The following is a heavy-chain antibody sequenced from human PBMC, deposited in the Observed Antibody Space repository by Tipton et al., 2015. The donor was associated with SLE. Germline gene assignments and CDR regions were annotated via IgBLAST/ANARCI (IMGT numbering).Heavy chain of an antibody. J-gene: IGHJ4*02. V-gene: IGHV3-23*01. Sequence: SLRLSCAASGFTFSSYAMNWVRQAPGKGLEWVASISGSGGSTYYADSVKGRVTTSRDNSKNTLYLQMNSLRAEDTAVFYCAKGYGSSWYKGVDYWGQGTLVTASS. CDR3: AKGYGSSWYKGVDY. CDR2: ISGSGGST. CDR1: GFTFSSYA. D-gene: IGHD6-13*01.